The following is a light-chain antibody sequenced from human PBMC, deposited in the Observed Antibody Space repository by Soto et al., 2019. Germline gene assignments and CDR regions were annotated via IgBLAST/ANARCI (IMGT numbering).Light chain of an antibody. Sequence: QSALTQPASVSGSPGQSITISCTGTSSDVGGYHYVSWYQHHPGKAPKLMIYEVSNRPSGVSNRFSGSKSGNTASLTISGLQAEDEADYYCCSYTGSSTPVFGGGTKVTVL. V-gene: IGLV2-14*01. J-gene: IGLJ3*02. CDR3: CSYTGSSTPV. CDR1: SSDVGGYHY. CDR2: EVS.